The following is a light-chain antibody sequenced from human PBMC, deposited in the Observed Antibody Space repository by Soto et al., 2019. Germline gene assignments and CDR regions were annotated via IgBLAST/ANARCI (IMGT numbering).Light chain of an antibody. CDR1: HSISNW. Sequence: DIQMTQSPSTLSASVGDRVTITCRASHSISNWLAWYQQKQGKAPKLLIYKASTLATGVPSRFSGSGSGTEFTLTISSRQPDDFATYYCQQYNSYSVFTFGPGTKVDIK. V-gene: IGKV1-5*03. CDR2: KAS. CDR3: QQYNSYSVFT. J-gene: IGKJ3*01.